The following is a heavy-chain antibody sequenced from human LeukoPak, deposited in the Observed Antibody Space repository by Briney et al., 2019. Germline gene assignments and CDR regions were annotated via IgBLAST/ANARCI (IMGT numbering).Heavy chain of an antibody. V-gene: IGHV1-69*04. D-gene: IGHD6-13*01. CDR1: GGTFSSYA. Sequence: ASVKVSCKASGGTFSSYAISWVRQAPGQGLEWMGRIIPIFDIANYAQKFQGRVTITADKSTSTAYMELSSLRSEDTAVYYCARVYIEAAAAYYFDYWGQGTLVTVSS. CDR3: ARVYIEAAAAYYFDY. CDR2: IIPIFDIA. J-gene: IGHJ4*02.